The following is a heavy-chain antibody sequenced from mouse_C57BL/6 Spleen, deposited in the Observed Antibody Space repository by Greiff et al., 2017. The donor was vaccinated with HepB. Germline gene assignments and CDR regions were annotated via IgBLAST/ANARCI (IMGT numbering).Heavy chain of an antibody. CDR2: FYPGSGSI. CDR1: GYTFTEYT. CDR3: ARHEDGGEGYYESLFDY. D-gene: IGHD2-4*01. V-gene: IGHV1-62-2*01. J-gene: IGHJ2*01. Sequence: QVQLQQSGAELVKPGASVKLSCKASGYTFTEYTIHWVKQRSGQGLEWIGWFYPGSGSIKYNEKFKDKATLTADKSSSTVYMALSRLTSEDSAVYFCARHEDGGEGYYESLFDYWGQGTTLTVSS.